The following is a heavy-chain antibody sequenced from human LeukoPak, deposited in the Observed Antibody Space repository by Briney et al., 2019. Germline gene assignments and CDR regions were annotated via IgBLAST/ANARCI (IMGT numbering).Heavy chain of an antibody. V-gene: IGHV1-18*01. Sequence: ASVKVSCKASGYTFTSYGISWVRQAPGQGLEWMGWISAYNGNTNYAQKLQGRVTMTTDTSTSTAYMELRSLRSDDTAVYYCARSPPFTIFGVVNGGWFDPWGQGTLVTVS. CDR2: ISAYNGNT. CDR3: ARSPPFTIFGVVNGGWFDP. J-gene: IGHJ5*02. D-gene: IGHD3-3*01. CDR1: GYTFTSYG.